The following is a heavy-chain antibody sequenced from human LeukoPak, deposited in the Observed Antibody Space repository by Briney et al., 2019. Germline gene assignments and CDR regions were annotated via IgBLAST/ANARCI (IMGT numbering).Heavy chain of an antibody. CDR1: GFTFTTFG. CDR2: ISPDGNIE. V-gene: IGHV3-30*18. Sequence: PGRPLRLSCAASGFTFTTFGIHWVRQAPGKGLEWVAAISPDGNIEYYTDSVKGRFTISRDNSKNMIYLQMNSLRGEDSAVYYCAKINNDDDYWGQGTLVTVSS. D-gene: IGHD1/OR15-1a*01. CDR3: AKINNDDDY. J-gene: IGHJ4*02.